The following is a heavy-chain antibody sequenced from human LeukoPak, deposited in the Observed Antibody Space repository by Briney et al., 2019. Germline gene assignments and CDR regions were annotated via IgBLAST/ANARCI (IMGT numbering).Heavy chain of an antibody. Sequence: ASVKVSCKASGYTFTSYGISWVRQAPGQGLEWMGWISAYNGNTNNAQKLQGRVTMTTDTSTSTAYMELRSLRSDDTAVYYCATYYDFWSGYWAHDAFDIWGQGTMVTVSS. CDR3: ATYYDFWSGYWAHDAFDI. D-gene: IGHD3-3*01. CDR2: ISAYNGNT. CDR1: GYTFTSYG. J-gene: IGHJ3*02. V-gene: IGHV1-18*01.